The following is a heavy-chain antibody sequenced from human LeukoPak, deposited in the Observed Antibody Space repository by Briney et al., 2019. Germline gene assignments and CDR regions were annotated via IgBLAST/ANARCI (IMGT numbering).Heavy chain of an antibody. V-gene: IGHV4-59*01. D-gene: IGHD3-10*01. CDR1: GGSISSYY. Sequence: SETLSLTCTVSGGSISSYYWSWIRQPPGKGLEWIGYIYYSGSTNYNPSLKSRVTISVDTSKNQISLKLSSVTAADTAVYYCARDRFGELWFDYWGQGTLVTVSS. J-gene: IGHJ4*02. CDR2: IYYSGST. CDR3: ARDRFGELWFDY.